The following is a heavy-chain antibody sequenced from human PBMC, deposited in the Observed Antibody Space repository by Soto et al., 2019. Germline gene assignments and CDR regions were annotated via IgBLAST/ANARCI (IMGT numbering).Heavy chain of an antibody. D-gene: IGHD3-10*01. J-gene: IGHJ6*02. Sequence: ASVKVSCKASGYTFTSYGISWVRQAPGQGLEWMGWISAYNGNTNYAQKLQGRVTMTTDTSTSTAYMEMRSLRSDYTAVDYCARDPSGSGSYYYYGMDVWGQGTTVTVSS. CDR3: ARDPSGSGSYYYYGMDV. V-gene: IGHV1-18*01. CDR1: GYTFTSYG. CDR2: ISAYNGNT.